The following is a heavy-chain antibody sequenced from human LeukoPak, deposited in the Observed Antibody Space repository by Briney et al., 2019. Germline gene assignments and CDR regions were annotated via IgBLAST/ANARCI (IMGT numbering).Heavy chain of an antibody. J-gene: IGHJ4*02. D-gene: IGHD1-26*01. CDR1: GGSFSGYY. CDR3: ARGLWWELPFDY. CDR2: INHSGST. V-gene: IGHV4-34*01. Sequence: SETLSLTCAVYGGSFSGYYWSWIRQPPGKGLEWIREINHSGSTNYNPSLKSRVTISVDTSKNQFSLKLSSVTAADTAVYYCARGLWWELPFDYWGQGTLVTVSS.